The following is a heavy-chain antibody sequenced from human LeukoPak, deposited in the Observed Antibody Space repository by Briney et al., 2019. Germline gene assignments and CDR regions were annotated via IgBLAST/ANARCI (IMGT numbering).Heavy chain of an antibody. D-gene: IGHD3-16*01. Sequence: GGSLRLSCAASGFTFSSYWMSWVRQAPGKGLEWVANIKQDGSEKYYVDSVKGRFTISRDNAKNSLYLQMNSLRAEDTAVYYCARDWYGGQLGFDYWGQGTLVTVSS. J-gene: IGHJ4*02. CDR1: GFTFSSYW. CDR3: ARDWYGGQLGFDY. CDR2: IKQDGSEK. V-gene: IGHV3-7*01.